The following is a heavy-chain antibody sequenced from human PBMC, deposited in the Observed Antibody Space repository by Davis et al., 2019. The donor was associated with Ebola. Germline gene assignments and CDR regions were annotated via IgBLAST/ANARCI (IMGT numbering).Heavy chain of an antibody. CDR3: ARDAEDGSGNWFFDF. CDR2: ISYSHETI. V-gene: IGHV3-11*04. Sequence: GESLKISCAASGFTFSDYYMAWIRQAPGKELEWISHISYSHETIYYADSVKGRFTISRDNAKNSLYLQMNSLRDEDTALYYCARDAEDGSGNWFFDFRGRGALVTVSS. D-gene: IGHD5-24*01. J-gene: IGHJ2*01. CDR1: GFTFSDYY.